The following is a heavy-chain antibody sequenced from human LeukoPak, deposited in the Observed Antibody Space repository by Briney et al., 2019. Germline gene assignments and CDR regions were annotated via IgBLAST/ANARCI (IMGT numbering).Heavy chain of an antibody. Sequence: SGTLSLTCTVSGASISTYYWSWIRQPAGKGLEWIGRTYTSGSTNYNPSLKSRVTMSVDTSKNQFSLKLSSVTAADTAVYYCARISREQLVPYYYYYMDVWGKGTTVTVSS. V-gene: IGHV4-4*07. J-gene: IGHJ6*03. D-gene: IGHD6-6*01. CDR2: TYTSGST. CDR1: GASISTYY. CDR3: ARISREQLVPYYYYYMDV.